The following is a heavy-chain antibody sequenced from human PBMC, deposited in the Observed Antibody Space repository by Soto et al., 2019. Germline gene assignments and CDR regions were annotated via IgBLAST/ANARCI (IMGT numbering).Heavy chain of an antibody. J-gene: IGHJ5*02. V-gene: IGHV3-21*05. D-gene: IGHD5-12*01. Sequence: PGGSLRLSCSASGFSISNFGMFWVRQAPGRGLEWISFISRSHSDIYYADSVKGRFTISRDNAKNSMFLQMDSLRDEDRAVYYCGREGKNGYIPYHIETWGQGVPVTVSS. CDR2: ISRSHSDI. CDR3: GREGKNGYIPYHIET. CDR1: GFSISNFG.